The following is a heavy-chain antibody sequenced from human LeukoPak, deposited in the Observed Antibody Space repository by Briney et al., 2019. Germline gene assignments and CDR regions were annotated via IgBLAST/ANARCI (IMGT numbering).Heavy chain of an antibody. D-gene: IGHD2-2*01. CDR3: ATGYCSSTSCRILGY. CDR2: ISSSSSYV. CDR1: GFTFSSYS. V-gene: IGHV3-21*01. J-gene: IGHJ4*02. Sequence: GGSLRLSCAASGFTFSSYSMNWVRQAPGKGLEWVSSISSSSSYVYYADSVKGRFTISRDNAKNSLYLQMNSLRAEDTAVYYCATGYCSSTSCRILGYWGQGTLVTVSS.